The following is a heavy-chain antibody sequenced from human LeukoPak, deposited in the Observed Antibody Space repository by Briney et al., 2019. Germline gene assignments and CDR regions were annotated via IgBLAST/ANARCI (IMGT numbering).Heavy chain of an antibody. CDR3: ARDMEYSGYEHFDY. CDR1: GYTVTSYG. CDR2: RGAYNGNT. J-gene: IGHJ4*02. Sequence: GASVKVSCKASGYTVTSYGISWVRQAPGQGLEWMGWRGAYNGNTNYAQKHQGRVTMTTDTSTSTAYTELRSLRSDDTAVYYCARDMEYSGYEHFDYWGQGTLVTVSS. D-gene: IGHD5-12*01. V-gene: IGHV1-18*04.